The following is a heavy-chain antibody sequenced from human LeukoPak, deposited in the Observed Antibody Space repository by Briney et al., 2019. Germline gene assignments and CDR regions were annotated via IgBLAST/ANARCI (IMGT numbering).Heavy chain of an antibody. CDR3: ARDHYYGSGSYYKGDY. CDR2: ISYDGSNK. J-gene: IGHJ4*02. V-gene: IGHV3-30-3*01. D-gene: IGHD3-10*01. CDR1: GFTFSSYA. Sequence: GWSLRLSCAASGFTFSSYAMHWVRQAPGKGLEWVAVISYDGSNKYYADSVKGRFTISRDNSKNTLYLQMNSLRAEDTAVYYCARDHYYGSGSYYKGDYWGQGTLVTVSS.